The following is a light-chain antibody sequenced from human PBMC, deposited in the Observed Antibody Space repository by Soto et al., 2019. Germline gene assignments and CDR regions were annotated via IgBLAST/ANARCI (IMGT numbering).Light chain of an antibody. CDR3: CSYAGTYTWV. CDR2: DVS. V-gene: IGLV2-11*01. CDR1: SSDVGGYNS. Sequence: QSALTQPRSVPGSPGQSVTISCTGTSSDVGGYNSVSWYQQYPGKAPKLMIYDVSKRPSGVPDRFSVSKSGNAASLTISGLQAEDEADYYCCSYAGTYTWVFGGGTKLTVL. J-gene: IGLJ3*02.